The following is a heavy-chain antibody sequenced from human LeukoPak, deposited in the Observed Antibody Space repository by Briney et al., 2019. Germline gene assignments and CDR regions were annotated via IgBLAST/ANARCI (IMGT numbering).Heavy chain of an antibody. V-gene: IGHV3-7*04. Sequence: PGGSLRLSCEGSGFTISNSWMSWVRQAPGKGLEWVANIRQGGSEKYYVDSVEGRFTISRDNAKNSLYLQMNSLRGEDAAVYYCARRYSSSWSGFDPWGQGTLVTVSS. D-gene: IGHD6-13*01. CDR3: ARRYSSSWSGFDP. CDR2: IRQGGSEK. J-gene: IGHJ5*02. CDR1: GFTISNSW.